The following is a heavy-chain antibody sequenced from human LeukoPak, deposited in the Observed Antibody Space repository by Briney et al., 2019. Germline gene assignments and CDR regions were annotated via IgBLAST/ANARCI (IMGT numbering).Heavy chain of an antibody. CDR1: GGSISSGGYS. J-gene: IGHJ3*02. V-gene: IGHV4-30-2*01. Sequence: SETLSLTCAVSGGSISSGGYSWSWIRQPPGKGLEWIGYIYHSGSTYYNPSLKSRVTISVDRSKNQFSLKLSSVTAADTAVYYCASENCGGDCYLAFDIWGQGTMVTVSS. D-gene: IGHD2-21*02. CDR2: IYHSGST. CDR3: ASENCGGDCYLAFDI.